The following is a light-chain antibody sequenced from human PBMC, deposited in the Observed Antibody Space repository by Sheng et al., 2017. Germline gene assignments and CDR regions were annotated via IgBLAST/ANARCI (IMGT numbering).Light chain of an antibody. Sequence: EIVMTQSPATLSVSPGERATLSCRASQSVSSNLAWYQQKPGQAPRLLIYGASTRATGIPGTFSGSGSGTEFTLTISSLQSEDFAVYYCQQYNNWPYTFGQGTKLEIK. V-gene: IGKV3-15*01. CDR2: GAS. J-gene: IGKJ2*01. CDR1: QSVSSN. CDR3: QQYNNWPYT.